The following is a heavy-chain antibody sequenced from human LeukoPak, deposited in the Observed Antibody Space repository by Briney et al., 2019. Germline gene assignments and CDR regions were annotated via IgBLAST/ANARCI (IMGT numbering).Heavy chain of an antibody. CDR1: GFTFSSYW. D-gene: IGHD3-9*01. CDR3: ARVWEVLRYFDWSLTAYYGMDV. V-gene: IGHV3-7*01. J-gene: IGHJ6*02. Sequence: PGGSLRLSCAASGFTFSSYWMSWVRQAPGKGLEWVANIKQDGSEKYYVDSVKGRFTISRDNAKNSLYLQMNSLRAEDTAVYYCARVWEVLRYFDWSLTAYYGMDVWGQGTTVTVSS. CDR2: IKQDGSEK.